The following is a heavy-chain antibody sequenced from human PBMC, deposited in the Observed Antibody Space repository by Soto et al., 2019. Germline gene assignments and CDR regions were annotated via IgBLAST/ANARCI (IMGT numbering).Heavy chain of an antibody. CDR1: GGSISSYY. CDR2: IYTSGST. V-gene: IGHV4-4*07. Sequence: SETLSLTCTVSGGSISSYYWSWIRHPAGKGLEWIGRIYTSGSTNYNPSLKSRVTMSVDTSKNQFSLKLSSVTAADTAVYYCARDGTRITIFGVVTTNNWFDPWGQGTLVTVSS. D-gene: IGHD3-3*01. CDR3: ARDGTRITIFGVVTTNNWFDP. J-gene: IGHJ5*02.